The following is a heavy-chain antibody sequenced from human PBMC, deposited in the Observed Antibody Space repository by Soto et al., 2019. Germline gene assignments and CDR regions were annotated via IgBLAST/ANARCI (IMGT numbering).Heavy chain of an antibody. CDR1: GFTFSSYA. D-gene: IGHD4-17*01. CDR2: ISGSGGST. Sequence: GGSLRLSCAASGFTFSSYAMSWVRQAPGKGLEWVSAISGSGGSTYYPDSVKGRFTISRDNSKNRLYLQMNSLRAEDTAVYYCAKGPVTTLKYYYYYMDVWGKGTTVTVSS. V-gene: IGHV3-23*01. J-gene: IGHJ6*03. CDR3: AKGPVTTLKYYYYYMDV.